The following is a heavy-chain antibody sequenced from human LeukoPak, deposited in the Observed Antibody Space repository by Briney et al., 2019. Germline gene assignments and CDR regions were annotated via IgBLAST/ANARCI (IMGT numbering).Heavy chain of an antibody. CDR3: VRVSGGSLLDI. D-gene: IGHD6-6*01. J-gene: IGHJ3*02. V-gene: IGHV4-38-2*02. CDR1: GYSINSGYY. CDR2: IYHGGST. Sequence: PSETLSLNCSVSGYSINSGYYWGWIRQPPGKGLEWIGSIYHGGSTYYNPSLKSRITMSLDTSKNQFSLKLSSVTAAGTAVYYCVRVSGGSLLDIWGQGTMVTVSS.